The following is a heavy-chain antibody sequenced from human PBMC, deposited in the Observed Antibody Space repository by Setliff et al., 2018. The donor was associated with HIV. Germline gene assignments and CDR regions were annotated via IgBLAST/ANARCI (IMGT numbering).Heavy chain of an antibody. CDR3: ASWPYYFDS. V-gene: IGHV4-34*01. CDR2: INHTGST. Sequence: SETLSLTCAVYGESFSGYYWGWIRQPPGKGLEWIGEINHTGSTYFNPSLKSRVTISVDTSKNQFSLKLNSLTAADTAVYSCASWPYYFDSWGQGTLVTVSS. CDR1: GESFSGYY. J-gene: IGHJ4*02.